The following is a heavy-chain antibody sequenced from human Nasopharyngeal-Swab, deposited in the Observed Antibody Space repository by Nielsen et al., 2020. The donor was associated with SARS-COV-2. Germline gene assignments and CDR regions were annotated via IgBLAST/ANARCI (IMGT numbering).Heavy chain of an antibody. V-gene: IGHV3-23*01. CDR2: ISGSGDST. Sequence: GESLKISCAASGFTFNSYAMSWIRQAPGKALEWVSAISGSGDSTHYADSVKGRFTISRDNAKNSLYLQMNSLRAEDTAVYYCARDLGGGYCTTTNCPGSWGQGTLVTVSS. CDR1: GFTFNSYA. CDR3: ARDLGGGYCTTTNCPGS. D-gene: IGHD2-2*01. J-gene: IGHJ1*01.